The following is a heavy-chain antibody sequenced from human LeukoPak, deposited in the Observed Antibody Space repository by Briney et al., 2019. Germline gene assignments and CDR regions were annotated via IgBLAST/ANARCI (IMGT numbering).Heavy chain of an antibody. Sequence: ASVKVSCKASGYTFTSYAIHWVRQAPGQRLEWMGWINAGNGNTKYSQKFQDRVTITRDTSASTAYMELSSLRSEDTAVYYCARDIVMVTAMFYFDYWGQGTLVTVSS. CDR1: GYTFTSYA. J-gene: IGHJ4*02. CDR3: ARDIVMVTAMFYFDY. D-gene: IGHD2-21*02. CDR2: INAGNGNT. V-gene: IGHV1-3*01.